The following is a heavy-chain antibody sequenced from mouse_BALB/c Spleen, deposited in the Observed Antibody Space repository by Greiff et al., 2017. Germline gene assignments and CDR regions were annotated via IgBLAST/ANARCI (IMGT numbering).Heavy chain of an antibody. J-gene: IGHJ2*01. Sequence: EVQVVESGGGLVKPGGSLKLSCAASGFTFSDYYMYWVRQTQEKRLEWVATISDGGSYTYYPDSVKGRFTISRDNAKNNLYLQMSSLKSEDTAMYYCARGLGRAYFDYWGQGTTLTVSS. CDR1: GFTFSDYY. CDR2: ISDGGSYT. V-gene: IGHV5-4*02. CDR3: ARGLGRAYFDY. D-gene: IGHD4-1*01.